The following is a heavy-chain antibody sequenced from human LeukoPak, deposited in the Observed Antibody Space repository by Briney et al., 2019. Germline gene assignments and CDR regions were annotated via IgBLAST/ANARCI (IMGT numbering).Heavy chain of an antibody. CDR2: ISGSGGST. J-gene: IGHJ4*02. CDR3: ARVRGGGFRTADY. Sequence: PGGSLRLSCAASRFTFSTCWMSWVRQAPGKGPEWVSAISGSGGSTYYADSVRGRFTISRDNSKNTLFLQMDSLRGDDTAMYYCARVRGGGFRTADYWGQGTLVTVSS. D-gene: IGHD1-14*01. CDR1: RFTFSTCW. V-gene: IGHV3-23*01.